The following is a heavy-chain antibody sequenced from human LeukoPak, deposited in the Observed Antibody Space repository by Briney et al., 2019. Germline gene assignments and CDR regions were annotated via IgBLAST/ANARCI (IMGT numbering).Heavy chain of an antibody. CDR3: ATTPSGSYPNWFDP. V-gene: IGHV3-23*01. J-gene: IGHJ5*02. D-gene: IGHD1-26*01. CDR1: GFTFSSYA. CDR2: ISGSGGST. Sequence: PGGSLRLSCAASGFTFSSYAMSWVRQAPGRGLEWVSAISGSGGSTYYADSVKGRFTISRDNSKNTLYLQMNSLRAEDTAVYYCATTPSGSYPNWFDPWGQGTLVTVSS.